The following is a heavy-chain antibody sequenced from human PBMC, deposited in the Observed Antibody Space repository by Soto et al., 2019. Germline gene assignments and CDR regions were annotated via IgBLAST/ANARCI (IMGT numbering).Heavy chain of an antibody. J-gene: IGHJ4*02. CDR3: ARAQLVPGSSLDYFDY. D-gene: IGHD6-6*01. Sequence: SVKVSCKASGGTFSSYAISWVRQAPGQGLEWMGGIIPIFGTANYAQKFQGRVTITADESTSTAYMELSSLRSEDTAVYYCARAQLVPGSSLDYFDYWGQGTLVTVSS. CDR1: GGTFSSYA. V-gene: IGHV1-69*13. CDR2: IIPIFGTA.